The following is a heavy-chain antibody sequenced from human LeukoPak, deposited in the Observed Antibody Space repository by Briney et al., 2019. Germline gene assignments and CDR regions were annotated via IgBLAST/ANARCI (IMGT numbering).Heavy chain of an antibody. Sequence: SETLSLTCTVSGGSISSYYWSWIRQPPGKGLEWIGYIYYSGSTNYNPSLKSRVTISVDTSKNQFSLKLSSVTAADTAVYYCAGHWERPAYFDYWGQGTLVTVSS. CDR1: GGSISSYY. J-gene: IGHJ4*02. V-gene: IGHV4-59*08. D-gene: IGHD1-1*01. CDR3: AGHWERPAYFDY. CDR2: IYYSGST.